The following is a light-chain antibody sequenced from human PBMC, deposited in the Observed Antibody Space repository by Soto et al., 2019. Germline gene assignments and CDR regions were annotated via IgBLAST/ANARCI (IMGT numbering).Light chain of an antibody. CDR3: QAWDSTVV. Sequence: SYELTQPPSVSVSPGQTASITCSGDKLGDKYACWYQQKPGQSPVLVIYQDSKRPSGIPERFSGSNSGNTATLTISGTQAMDEADYYCQAWDSTVVFGGGXXXTVL. V-gene: IGLV3-1*01. CDR2: QDS. CDR1: KLGDKY. J-gene: IGLJ2*01.